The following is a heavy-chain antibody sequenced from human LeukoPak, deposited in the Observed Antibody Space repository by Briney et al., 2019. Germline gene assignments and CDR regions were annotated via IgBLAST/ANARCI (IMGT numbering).Heavy chain of an antibody. CDR2: IKQDGSEK. D-gene: IGHD3-3*01. CDR3: ARGITIFGVVIIAFDI. CDR1: GFTFSRYW. V-gene: IGHV3-7*01. Sequence: GGSLRLSCAASGFTFSRYWMSWVRQAPGKGLEWVANIKQDGSEKYYVDSVKGRFTISRDNAKNSLYLQMNSLRAEDTAVYYCARGITIFGVVIIAFDIWGQGTMVTVSS. J-gene: IGHJ3*02.